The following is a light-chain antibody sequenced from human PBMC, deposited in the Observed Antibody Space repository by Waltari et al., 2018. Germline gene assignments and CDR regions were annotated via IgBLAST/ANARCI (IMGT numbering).Light chain of an antibody. CDR1: QSVLYSSNNKNY. CDR2: WAS. J-gene: IGKJ2*01. Sequence: IVMTQSPDSLAVSLGERATINRKSSQSVLYSSNNKNYLAWYQQKPGQPPNLLIYWASTRESGVPDRFSGSGSGTDFTLTISSLQAEDVAVFYCQQYYGSPYTFGQGTKLEIK. CDR3: QQYYGSPYT. V-gene: IGKV4-1*01.